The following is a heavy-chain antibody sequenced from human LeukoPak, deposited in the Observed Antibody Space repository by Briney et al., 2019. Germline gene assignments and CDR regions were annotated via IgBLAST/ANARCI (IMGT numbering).Heavy chain of an antibody. V-gene: IGHV4-39*07. Sequence: PSETLSLTCTVSGGSISSGSYYWGWIHQPPGKGLEWIGSIYYSGSTYYKPSLKSRVTISLDTSKNQFSLKLSSVTAADTAVYYCARAYSPPQWSPFDYWGQGTLVTVSS. D-gene: IGHD6-13*01. CDR2: IYYSGST. CDR1: GGSISSGSYY. CDR3: ARAYSPPQWSPFDY. J-gene: IGHJ4*02.